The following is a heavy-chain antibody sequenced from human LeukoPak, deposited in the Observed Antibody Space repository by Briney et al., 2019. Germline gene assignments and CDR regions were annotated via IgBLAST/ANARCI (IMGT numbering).Heavy chain of an antibody. CDR3: ARGGSGYYNWFDP. J-gene: IGHJ5*02. CDR2: IYYSGST. CDR1: GGSISSSSYY. D-gene: IGHD3-22*01. V-gene: IGHV4-39*07. Sequence: SETLSHTCTVSGGSISSSSYYWGWIRRPPGKGLEWIGSIYYSGSTYYNPSLKSRVTISVDTSKNQFSLKLSSVTAADTAVYYCARGGSGYYNWFDPWGQGTLVTVSS.